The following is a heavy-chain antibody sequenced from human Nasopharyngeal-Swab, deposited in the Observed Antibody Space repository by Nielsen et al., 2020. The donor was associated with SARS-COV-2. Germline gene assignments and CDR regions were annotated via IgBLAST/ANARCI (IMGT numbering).Heavy chain of an antibody. CDR1: GFTFSSYW. Sequence: GESLKISCAASGFTFSSYWMHWVRQAPGKGLVWVSRINSDGSSTSYADSVKGRFTISRDNAKNTLYLQMNSLRAEDTAVYYYAREEFGGYDSSGYAYSYYFDYWGQGTLDTVSS. V-gene: IGHV3-74*01. D-gene: IGHD3-22*01. J-gene: IGHJ4*02. CDR2: INSDGSST. CDR3: AREEFGGYDSSGYAYSYYFDY.